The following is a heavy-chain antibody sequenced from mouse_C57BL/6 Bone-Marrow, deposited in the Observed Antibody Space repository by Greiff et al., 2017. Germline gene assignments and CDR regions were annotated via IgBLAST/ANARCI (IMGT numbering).Heavy chain of an antibody. V-gene: IGHV1-39*01. CDR1: GYSFTDYN. CDR2: INPNYGTT. CDR3: ASPLITTVVATPAY. D-gene: IGHD1-1*01. J-gene: IGHJ3*01. Sequence: VQLQQSGPELVKPGASVKISCKASGYSFTDYNMNWVKQSNGKSLEWIGVINPNYGTTSYNQKFKGKATLTVDQSSSTAYMQLNSLTSEDSAVYYCASPLITTVVATPAYWGQGTLVTVSA.